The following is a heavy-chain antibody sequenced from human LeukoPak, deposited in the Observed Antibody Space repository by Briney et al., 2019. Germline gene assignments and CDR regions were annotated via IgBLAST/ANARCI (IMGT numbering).Heavy chain of an antibody. V-gene: IGHV4-59*01. CDR1: GGSISPYY. Sequence: PSETLSLTCTVSGGSISPYYWSWIRQPPGKGLEWIGYIYYSGSTNYNPSLKSRVTISVDTSKNQFSLKLSSVTAADTAVYYCARAFYPGYYSYMAVWGKGTTVTVSS. J-gene: IGHJ6*03. CDR3: ARAFYPGYYSYMAV. D-gene: IGHD3-3*02. CDR2: IYYSGST.